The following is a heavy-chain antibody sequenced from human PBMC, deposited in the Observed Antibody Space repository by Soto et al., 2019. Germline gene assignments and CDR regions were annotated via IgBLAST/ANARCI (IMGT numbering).Heavy chain of an antibody. CDR3: ARDPVGPAWFDP. J-gene: IGHJ5*02. Sequence: QVQLVQSGAEVKKPGASVKGSCKASGYPVTGYGISWVRQAPGQGLEWMGWINTYNGNTNYAQKLQGRVTLTTDTSTSTAYMELRSLRSDDTAVYYCARDPVGPAWFDPWGQGTLVTVSS. CDR1: GYPVTGYG. V-gene: IGHV1-18*01. D-gene: IGHD1-26*01. CDR2: INTYNGNT.